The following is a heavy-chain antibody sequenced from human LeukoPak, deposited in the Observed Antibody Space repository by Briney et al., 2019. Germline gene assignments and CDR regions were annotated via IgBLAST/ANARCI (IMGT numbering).Heavy chain of an antibody. Sequence: PSETLSLTCTVSDDPINSGVYYWNWIRQPAGKGLEWIGHIYTSGTTTNSNPSLKSRVAISLDTSKNHFSLKLSSVTAADTAVYYCARAKKRSGRSRNFYRDVWGKGTTDTVSS. D-gene: IGHD1-26*01. V-gene: IGHV4-61*09. J-gene: IGHJ6*03. CDR3: ARAKKRSGRSRNFYRDV. CDR2: IYTSGTTT. CDR1: DDPINSGVYY.